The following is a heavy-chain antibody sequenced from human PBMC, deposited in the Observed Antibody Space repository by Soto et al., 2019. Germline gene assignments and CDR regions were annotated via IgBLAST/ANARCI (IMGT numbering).Heavy chain of an antibody. D-gene: IGHD3-9*01. Sequence: PGESLKIFRKGSGYSFTSYWIGWVRQMPGRGLEWMGIIYAGDSETRYNPSFQGQVTISADKSIITAYLQWSSLNAADTAMYYCARHSYDILTGPMATGAFDIWGQGTMVTVAS. CDR3: ARHSYDILTGPMATGAFDI. J-gene: IGHJ3*02. V-gene: IGHV5-51*01. CDR2: IYAGDSET. CDR1: GYSFTSYW.